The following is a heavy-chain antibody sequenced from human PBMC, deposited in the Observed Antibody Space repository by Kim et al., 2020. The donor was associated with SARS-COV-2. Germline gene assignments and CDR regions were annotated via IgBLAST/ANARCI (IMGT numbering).Heavy chain of an antibody. V-gene: IGHV1-2*02. CDR2: INPNSGGT. D-gene: IGHD5-12*01. Sequence: ASVKVSCKASGYTFTGYYMHWVRQAPGQGLEWMGWINPNSGGTNYAQKFQGRVTMTRDTSISTAYMELSRLRSDDTAVYYCASLYSGYDYRMDYYYGMDVWGQGTTVTVSS. CDR1: GYTFTGYY. J-gene: IGHJ6*02. CDR3: ASLYSGYDYRMDYYYGMDV.